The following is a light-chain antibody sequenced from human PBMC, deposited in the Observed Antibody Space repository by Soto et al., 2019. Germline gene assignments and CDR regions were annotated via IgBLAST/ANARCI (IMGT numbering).Light chain of an antibody. CDR1: SSDVGGYDY. J-gene: IGLJ1*01. Sequence: QSVLTQPPSASGSPGQSVTISCTGTSSDVGGYDYVSWYQQHPGKAPKVMIYEVSKRPSGVPNRFSGSKSGNTASLTISGLQAEDEADYYCSSHAGSSVVFGTGTKVT. CDR3: SSHAGSSVV. CDR2: EVS. V-gene: IGLV2-8*01.